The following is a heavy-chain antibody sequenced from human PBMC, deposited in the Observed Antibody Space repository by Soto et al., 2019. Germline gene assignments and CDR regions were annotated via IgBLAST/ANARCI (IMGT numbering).Heavy chain of an antibody. CDR2: IYPGDSDT. CDR1: GYSFTNYW. V-gene: IGHV5-51*01. J-gene: IGHJ5*02. D-gene: IGHD2-8*01. CDR3: ARYCTNGVCNNWFDP. Sequence: GESLKISCKGSGYSFTNYWIGWVRQMPGKGLEWMGIIYPGDSDTRYSPSFQGQVTISADKSISTAYLQWSSLKASDTAMYYCARYCTNGVCNNWFDPWGQGNLVTVSS.